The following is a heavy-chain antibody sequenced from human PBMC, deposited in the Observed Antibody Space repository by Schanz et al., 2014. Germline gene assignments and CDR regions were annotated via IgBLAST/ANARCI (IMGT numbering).Heavy chain of an antibody. CDR2: ISTSGTYM. V-gene: IGHV3-21*04. CDR1: GFAFSSFA. J-gene: IGHJ6*02. CDR3: AKDGPGGSGSYSADGGMDV. D-gene: IGHD3-10*01. Sequence: VRLVESGGGLVQPGGSLRLSCAASGFAFSSFAMTWVRQAPGRGLEWVSSISTSGTYMYIADSLKGRLTISRDDAKKSMYLQMNSLRAKDTAVYYCAKDGPGGSGSYSADGGMDVWGQGTTVTVSS.